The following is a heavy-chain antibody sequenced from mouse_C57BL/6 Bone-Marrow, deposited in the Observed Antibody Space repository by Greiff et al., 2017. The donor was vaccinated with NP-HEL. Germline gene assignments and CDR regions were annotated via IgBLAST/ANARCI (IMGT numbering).Heavy chain of an antibody. V-gene: IGHV1-64*01. D-gene: IGHD2-4*01. J-gene: IGHJ2*01. CDR1: GYTFTSYW. CDR3: ATCYYDYPFLDY. Sequence: VQLQQPGAELVKPGASVKLSCKASGYTFTSYWMHWVKQRPGQGLEWIGMIHPNSGSTNYNEKFKSKATLTVDKSSSTAYMQLSSLTSEDSAVYYCATCYYDYPFLDYWGQGTTLTVAS. CDR2: IHPNSGST.